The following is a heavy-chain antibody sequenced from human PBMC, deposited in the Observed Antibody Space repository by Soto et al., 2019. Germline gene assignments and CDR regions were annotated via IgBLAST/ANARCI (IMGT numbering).Heavy chain of an antibody. V-gene: IGHV3-23*01. CDR1: GFTFSSYA. CDR3: AKSRSASVAPNNY. D-gene: IGHD5-12*01. Sequence: EVQLLKSGGGLVQPGGSLRLSCAASGFTFSSYAMSWVRQAPGKGLEWVSSISGSDISTYYADSVKGRFTISRDNSKNTLYVQMNSLRAEDTAVYFCAKSRSASVAPNNYWGQGTLVTVSS. CDR2: ISGSDIST. J-gene: IGHJ4*02.